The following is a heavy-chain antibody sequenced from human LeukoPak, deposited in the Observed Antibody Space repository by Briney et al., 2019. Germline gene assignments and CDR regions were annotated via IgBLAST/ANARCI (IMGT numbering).Heavy chain of an antibody. V-gene: IGHV3-7*03. J-gene: IGHJ4*02. CDR2: IKQGGSEK. CDR3: ARGTRPDSSGYYFDY. D-gene: IGHD3-22*01. Sequence: GGSLRLSCAASGFTFSSYWMSWVRQAPGKGLEWVANIKQGGSEKYYVDSVKGRFTISRDNAKNSLYLQMNSLRAEDTALYYCARGTRPDSSGYYFDYWGQGTLVTVSS. CDR1: GFTFSSYW.